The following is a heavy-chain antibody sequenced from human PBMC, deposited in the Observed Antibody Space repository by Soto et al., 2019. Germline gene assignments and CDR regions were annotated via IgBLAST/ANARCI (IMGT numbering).Heavy chain of an antibody. Sequence: QVQLVQSGAEVKKPGASVKVSCKASGYTFTSYDINWVRQATGQGLEWMGWMNTNRGNTGEGQKFKGGVTITRDTSRGTAYMALGSLRSEDTAVYYCGRTLYGDDVDYWVQGTLVTVSS. CDR2: MNTNRGNT. J-gene: IGHJ4*02. V-gene: IGHV1-8*01. CDR1: GYTFTSYD. D-gene: IGHD4-17*01. CDR3: GRTLYGDDVDY.